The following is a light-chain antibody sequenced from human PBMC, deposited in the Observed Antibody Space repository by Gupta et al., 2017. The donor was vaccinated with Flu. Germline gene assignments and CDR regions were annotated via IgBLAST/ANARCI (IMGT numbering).Light chain of an antibody. Sequence: ATLSLSPGEGATLSCRASQSVSSYLGWYQQKPGQAPRLLIYDASNRATGVPARFSGSGSGTDFTLTISSLEPEDFAVYYCQQRDNWPPWTFGQGTKVEIK. CDR2: DAS. J-gene: IGKJ1*01. V-gene: IGKV3-11*01. CDR1: QSVSSY. CDR3: QQRDNWPPWT.